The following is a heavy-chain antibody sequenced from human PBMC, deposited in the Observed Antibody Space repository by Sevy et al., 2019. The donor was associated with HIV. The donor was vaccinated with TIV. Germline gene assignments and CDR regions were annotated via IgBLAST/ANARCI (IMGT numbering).Heavy chain of an antibody. D-gene: IGHD1-26*01. CDR2: IRSKANSYAT. CDR1: GFTFSGSA. CDR3: TRHQSPCGSRPYYYYGMDV. J-gene: IGHJ6*02. V-gene: IGHV3-73*01. Sequence: GGSLRLSCAASGFTFSGSAMHWVRQASGKGLEWVGRIRSKANSYATAYAASVKGRFTISRDDSKNTAYLQMNSLKTEDTAVYYCTRHQSPCGSRPYYYYGMDVWGQGTTVTVSS.